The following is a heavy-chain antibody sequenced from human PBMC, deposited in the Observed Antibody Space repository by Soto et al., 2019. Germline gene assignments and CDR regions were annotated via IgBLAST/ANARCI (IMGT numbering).Heavy chain of an antibody. CDR1: GYTFIRYA. V-gene: IGHV1-3*04. J-gene: IGHJ4*02. CDR2: INTDNFST. CDR3: VREYSSGFH. Sequence: ASVKVSCKASGYTFIRYAIHWVRQAPGQSLEWMGWINTDNFSTKYSQKFQGRVTITSDTSASTVNMELSSLTSEDTAVYYCVREYSSGFHWGQGTLVTVSS. D-gene: IGHD6-19*01.